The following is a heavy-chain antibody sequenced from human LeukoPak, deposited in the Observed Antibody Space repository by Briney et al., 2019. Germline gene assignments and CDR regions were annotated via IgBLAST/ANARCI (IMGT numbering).Heavy chain of an antibody. Sequence: PGRSLRLSCAASGFTFSSYGMHWVRQAPGKGLEGVAVIWYDGSNKYYADSVKGRFTISRDNSKNTLYLQMNSLRAEDTAVYYCARDGGLNWFDPWGQGTLVTVSS. CDR2: IWYDGSNK. V-gene: IGHV3-33*01. J-gene: IGHJ5*02. D-gene: IGHD3-16*01. CDR3: ARDGGLNWFDP. CDR1: GFTFSSYG.